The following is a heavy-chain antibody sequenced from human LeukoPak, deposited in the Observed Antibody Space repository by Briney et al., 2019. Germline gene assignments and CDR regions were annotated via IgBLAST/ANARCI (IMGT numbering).Heavy chain of an antibody. CDR2: ISLTGLT. Sequence: PSGTLSLTCVYTVGSISKTNWCGWVRQPPGQGLEWIGEISLTGLTHYNPSLESRVTVSLDKSKNQLSLNLTSVTAADTAVYYCSRENGAFSPFGYWGQGTLVTVLS. CDR3: SRENGAFSPFGY. D-gene: IGHD2-8*01. CDR1: VGSISKTNW. V-gene: IGHV4-4*02. J-gene: IGHJ4*02.